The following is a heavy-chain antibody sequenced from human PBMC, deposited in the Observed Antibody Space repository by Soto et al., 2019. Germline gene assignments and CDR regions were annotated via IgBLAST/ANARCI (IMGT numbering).Heavy chain of an antibody. Sequence: QAHLAQSGAEVKKPGSSVTVSCKASGGTFNSYGISWVRQAPGQGLDWMGVIIPLYGTVNYAQKFQGRVSITADKSTSTAYMDLNSLRSDDTAVYYCAVGRVIRGVIPSHFGLWGQGTQVTVSS. CDR2: IIPLYGTV. CDR3: AVGRVIRGVIPSHFGL. V-gene: IGHV1-69*06. J-gene: IGHJ4*02. CDR1: GGTFNSYG. D-gene: IGHD3-10*01.